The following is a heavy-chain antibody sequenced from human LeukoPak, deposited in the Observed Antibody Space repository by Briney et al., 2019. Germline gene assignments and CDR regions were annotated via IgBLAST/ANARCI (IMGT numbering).Heavy chain of an antibody. CDR1: GFTFSDYY. V-gene: IGHV3-11*04. D-gene: IGHD6-13*01. Sequence: SGGSLRPSCAASGFTFSDYYMSWIRQAPGKGLEGVSYSSSSGSTIYYADSVKGRFTISRDNAKNSLYLQMNSLRAEDTAVYYCAREGSSWYCFDYWGQGTLVTVSS. CDR3: AREGSSWYCFDY. J-gene: IGHJ4*02. CDR2: SSSSGSTI.